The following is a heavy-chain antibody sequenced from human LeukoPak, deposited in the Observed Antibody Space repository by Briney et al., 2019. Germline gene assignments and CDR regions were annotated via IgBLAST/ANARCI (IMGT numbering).Heavy chain of an antibody. CDR2: ISAYNGNT. CDR3: ARLGYSSSWYDRSDRTIFDY. J-gene: IGHJ4*02. CDR1: GYTFTSYG. D-gene: IGHD6-13*01. V-gene: IGHV1-18*01. Sequence: ASVKVSCKASGYTFTSYGISWVRQAPGQGLEWMGWISAYNGNTNYAQKLQGRVTMTTDTSTSTAYMELRSLRSDDTAVYYCARLGYSSSWYDRSDRTIFDYWGQGTLVTVCS.